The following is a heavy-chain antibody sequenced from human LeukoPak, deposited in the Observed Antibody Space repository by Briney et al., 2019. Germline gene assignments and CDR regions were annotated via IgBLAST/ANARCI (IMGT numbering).Heavy chain of an antibody. J-gene: IGHJ6*02. V-gene: IGHV4-61*08. Sequence: SETLSLTCTVSGGSISSGGYYWSWIRQPPGKGLEWIGYIYYSGSTNYNPSLKSRVTISVDTSKNQFSLKLSSVTAADTAVYYCARHSGSYYYYYYYGMDVWGQGTTVTVSS. CDR2: IYYSGST. CDR1: GGSISSGGYY. CDR3: ARHSGSYYYYYYYGMDV. D-gene: IGHD1-26*01.